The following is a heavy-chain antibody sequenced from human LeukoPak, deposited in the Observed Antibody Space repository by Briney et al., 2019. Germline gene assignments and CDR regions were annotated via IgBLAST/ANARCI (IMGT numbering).Heavy chain of an antibody. Sequence: GGSLRLSCAASGFTFSSYEMNWVRQAPGKGLEWISHISSSGSRICYADSVKGRFTISRDNAKNSLYLQMNGLRVEDTAVYYCARGNWIGAFDIWGQGTMVTVSS. V-gene: IGHV3-48*03. CDR1: GFTFSSYE. D-gene: IGHD3-3*01. J-gene: IGHJ3*02. CDR2: ISSSGSRI. CDR3: ARGNWIGAFDI.